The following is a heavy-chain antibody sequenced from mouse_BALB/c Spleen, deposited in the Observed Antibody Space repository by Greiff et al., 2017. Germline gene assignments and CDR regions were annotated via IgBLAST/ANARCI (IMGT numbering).Heavy chain of an antibody. CDR3: ARGGRYGSSLDY. V-gene: IGHV2-6-7*01. Sequence: QVQLKESGPGLVAPSQSLSITCTVSGFSLTGYGVNWVRQPPGKGLEWLGMIWGDGSTDYNSALKSRLSISKDNSKSQVFLKMNSLQTDDTARYYCARGGRYGSSLDYWGQGTTLTVSS. D-gene: IGHD1-1*01. CDR2: IWGDGST. J-gene: IGHJ2*01. CDR1: GFSLTGYG.